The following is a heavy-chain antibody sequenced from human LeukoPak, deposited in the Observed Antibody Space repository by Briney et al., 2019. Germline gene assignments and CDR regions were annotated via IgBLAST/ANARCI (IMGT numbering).Heavy chain of an antibody. CDR1: GFTFSNYA. CDR2: IKQDGSKK. D-gene: IGHD3-10*01. J-gene: IGHJ4*02. CDR3: ARGPFASGSYSLYGYGSVFDY. Sequence: GGSLRLSCAASGFTFSNYAMHWVRQAPGKGLEWVANIKQDGSKKYYVDSVKGRFTISRDNAKNSLYLQMNSLRAEDTAVYYCARGPFASGSYSLYGYGSVFDYWGQGTLVTVSS. V-gene: IGHV3-7*01.